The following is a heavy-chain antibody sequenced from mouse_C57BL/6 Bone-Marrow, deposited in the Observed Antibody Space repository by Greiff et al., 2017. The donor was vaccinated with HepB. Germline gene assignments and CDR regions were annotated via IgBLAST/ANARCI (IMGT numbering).Heavy chain of an antibody. V-gene: IGHV1-55*01. D-gene: IGHD2-5*01. CDR1: GYTFTSYW. J-gene: IGHJ4*01. CDR3: ARSFYSNYEDYAMDY. Sequence: QVQLQQPGAELVKPGASVKMSCKASGYTFTSYWITWVKQRPGQGLEWIGDIYPGSGSTNYNEKFKSKATLTVDTSSSTSYMQLSSLTSEDSAVYDCARSFYSNYEDYAMDYWGQGTSVTVSS. CDR2: IYPGSGST.